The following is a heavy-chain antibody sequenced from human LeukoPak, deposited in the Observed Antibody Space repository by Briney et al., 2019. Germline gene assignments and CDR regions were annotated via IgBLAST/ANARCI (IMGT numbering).Heavy chain of an antibody. Sequence: GGSLRLSCAASGFTVSSNYMNWVRQAPGKGLGWVSVIYSGGSTYYADSVKGRFTISRDNSKNTLYLQMNSLRAEDTAVYYCARYGLGAHAFDIWGQGTMVTVSS. J-gene: IGHJ3*02. D-gene: IGHD3/OR15-3a*01. CDR1: GFTVSSNY. CDR3: ARYGLGAHAFDI. V-gene: IGHV3-66*01. CDR2: IYSGGST.